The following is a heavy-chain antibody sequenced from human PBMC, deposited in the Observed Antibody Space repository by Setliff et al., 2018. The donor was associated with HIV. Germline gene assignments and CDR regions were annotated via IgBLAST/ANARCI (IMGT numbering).Heavy chain of an antibody. Sequence: PSETLSLTCTVSGGSVSDTSYYWGWIRQPPGKGLEWLANVYYSGGTYYNPSLNSRVTISVDTSRNQFSLKLTSVTAADTAVYYCARHLRWELPYYFDYWGHGTLVTVSS. J-gene: IGHJ4*01. D-gene: IGHD1-26*01. V-gene: IGHV4-39*01. CDR2: VYYSGGT. CDR1: GGSVSDTSYY. CDR3: ARHLRWELPYYFDY.